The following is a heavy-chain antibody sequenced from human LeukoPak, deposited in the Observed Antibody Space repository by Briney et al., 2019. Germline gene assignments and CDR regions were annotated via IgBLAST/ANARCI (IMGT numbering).Heavy chain of an antibody. V-gene: IGHV3-13*01. Sequence: GGSLRLSCAASGFTFSSYDMHWVRQATGKGLEWVSAIGTAGDTYYPGSVKGRFTISRENAKNSLYLQMNSLRAGDTAVYYCATGMYGDRFNYGMGVWGQGTTVTVSS. D-gene: IGHD4-17*01. CDR1: GFTFSSYD. CDR2: IGTAGDT. CDR3: ATGMYGDRFNYGMGV. J-gene: IGHJ6*02.